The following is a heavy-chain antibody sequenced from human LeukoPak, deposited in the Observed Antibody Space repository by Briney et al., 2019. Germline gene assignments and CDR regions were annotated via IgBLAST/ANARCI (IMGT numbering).Heavy chain of an antibody. D-gene: IGHD3-16*01. J-gene: IGHJ5*02. Sequence: GASVKVSCKASGYIFTGYYTHWVRQAPGQGLGWMGRINPNGGGTNYAQKFQGRVTMTRDTSITTAYMELSRLKSDDTAVYYCARAFEGGFDPWGQGTLVTVSS. CDR2: INPNGGGT. CDR1: GYIFTGYY. CDR3: ARAFEGGFDP. V-gene: IGHV1-2*02.